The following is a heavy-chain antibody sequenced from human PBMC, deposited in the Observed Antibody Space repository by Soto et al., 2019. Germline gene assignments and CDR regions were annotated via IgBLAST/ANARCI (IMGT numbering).Heavy chain of an antibody. V-gene: IGHV4-30-2*01. J-gene: IGHJ6*02. D-gene: IGHD4-17*01. CDR1: GGSISSGGYS. CDR3: ARAHYGDYGYGMDV. CDR2: IQHGGST. Sequence: QLQLQESGSGLVKPSQTLSLTCAVSGGSISSGGYSCSWIRQPPGKGLKWIGYIQHGGSTYYNPSLKSRVTISVDRSKNQFSLKLTSVTAADTAVYYCARAHYGDYGYGMDVWGHGTTVTVSS.